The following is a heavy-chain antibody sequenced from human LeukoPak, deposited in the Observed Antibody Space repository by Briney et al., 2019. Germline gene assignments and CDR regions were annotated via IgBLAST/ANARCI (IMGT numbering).Heavy chain of an antibody. V-gene: IGHV4-34*01. D-gene: IGHD3-3*01. Sequence: SETLSLTCAVYGGSFSGYYWSWIRQPPGKGLEWIGEINHSGGTNYNPSLKSRVTISVDTSKNQFSLKLSSVTAADTAVYYCARTVRFLEWLLDYWGQGTLVTVSS. CDR3: ARTVRFLEWLLDY. CDR2: INHSGGT. J-gene: IGHJ4*02. CDR1: GGSFSGYY.